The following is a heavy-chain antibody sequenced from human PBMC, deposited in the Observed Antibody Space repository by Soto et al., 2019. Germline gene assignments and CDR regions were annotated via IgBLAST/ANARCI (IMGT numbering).Heavy chain of an antibody. CDR1: GGSISSGGYY. J-gene: IGHJ6*02. V-gene: IGHV4-31*03. CDR3: ARVGFGRAVTTFDYYYGMDV. D-gene: IGHD4-17*01. CDR2: IYYSGST. Sequence: PSETLSLTCTVSGGSISSGGYYWSWIRQHPGKGLEWIGYIYYSGSTYYNPSLKSRVTISVDTSKNQFSLKLSSVTAADTAVYYFARVGFGRAVTTFDYYYGMDVWGQGTTVTVSS.